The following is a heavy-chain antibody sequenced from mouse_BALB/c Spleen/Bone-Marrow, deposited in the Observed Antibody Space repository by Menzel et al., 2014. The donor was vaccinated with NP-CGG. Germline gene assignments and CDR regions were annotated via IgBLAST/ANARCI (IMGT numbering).Heavy chain of an antibody. Sequence: EVKLVESGPGLVKPSQSLSLTCTVTGYSITSDYSRNWIRQFPGNKLEWMGYISYSGSTSYNSSLKSRISITRDTSKNQFFLQLNSVTTEDTATYYCARRIGKAMDYWGQGTSVTVSS. CDR2: ISYSGST. CDR3: ARRIGKAMDY. J-gene: IGHJ4*01. CDR1: GYSITSDYS. V-gene: IGHV3-2*02. D-gene: IGHD1-1*01.